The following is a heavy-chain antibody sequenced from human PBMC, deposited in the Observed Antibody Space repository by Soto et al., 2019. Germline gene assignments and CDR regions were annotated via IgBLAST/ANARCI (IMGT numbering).Heavy chain of an antibody. CDR2: ISAYNGNT. J-gene: IGHJ3*02. D-gene: IGHD2-15*01. CDR1: ADTIPSSG. CDR3: ANHCSGGSCYPHDAFDI. Sequence: GASENGSRKASADTIPSSGDNWVRQAPGQGLEWMGWISAYNGNTNYAQKLQGRVTMTTDTSTSTAYMELRSLRSDDTAVYYCANHCSGGSCYPHDAFDIWG. V-gene: IGHV1-18*01.